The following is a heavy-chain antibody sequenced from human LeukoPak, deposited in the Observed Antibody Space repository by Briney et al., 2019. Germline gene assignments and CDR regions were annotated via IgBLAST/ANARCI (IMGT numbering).Heavy chain of an antibody. Sequence: GASVKVSCKASGYTFTCYYMHWVRQAPGKGLEWMGWINPISGGTNYAQKFQGRVTMTRDTSISTAYMELSRLSSDDTAVYYCARDLSWRWPNSGSNYFDYWGQGTLITVSS. V-gene: IGHV1-2*02. J-gene: IGHJ4*02. CDR1: GYTFTCYY. D-gene: IGHD4-23*01. CDR3: ARDLSWRWPNSGSNYFDY. CDR2: INPISGGT.